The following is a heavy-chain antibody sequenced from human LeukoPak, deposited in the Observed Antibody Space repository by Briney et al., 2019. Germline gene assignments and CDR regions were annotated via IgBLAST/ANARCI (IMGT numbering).Heavy chain of an antibody. J-gene: IGHJ4*02. CDR1: GYTFTSYA. D-gene: IGHD5-18*01. CDR3: ARDSHLGIQLWSDHFDY. Sequence: ASVKVSCKASGYTFTSYAMNWVRQAPGQGLEWMGWINTNTGNPTYAQGFTGRFVFSLDTSVSTAYLQISSLKAEDTAVYYCARDSHLGIQLWSDHFDYWGQGTLVTVSS. V-gene: IGHV7-4-1*02. CDR2: INTNTGNP.